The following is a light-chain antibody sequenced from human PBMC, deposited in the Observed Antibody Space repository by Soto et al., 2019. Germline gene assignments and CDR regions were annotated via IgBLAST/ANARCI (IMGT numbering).Light chain of an antibody. Sequence: AIQMTQSPSFLSASVGDRVIITCQASQDIRNDLGWYQHKPGKAPKVLISAASNLQSGVPSRFSGSGSGTEFTLTINSLQPEDFATYYCLQDFNYPRTFGQGTKVEIK. J-gene: IGKJ1*01. CDR3: LQDFNYPRT. CDR1: QDIRND. CDR2: AAS. V-gene: IGKV1-6*01.